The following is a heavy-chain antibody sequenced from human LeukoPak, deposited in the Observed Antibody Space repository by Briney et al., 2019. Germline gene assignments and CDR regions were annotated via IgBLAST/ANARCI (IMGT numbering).Heavy chain of an antibody. CDR1: GFTVRSNY. Sequence: GGSLRLSCAASGFTVRSNYMIWVRQAPGKGLEWISYISTTGTTIHYADSVKGRFAISRDNAKSSLYLQMNSLRDEDTAVYYCARVWQDYSGVDYWGQGTLATVSS. CDR3: ARVWQDYSGVDY. J-gene: IGHJ4*02. CDR2: ISTTGTTI. D-gene: IGHD2-21*01. V-gene: IGHV3-48*02.